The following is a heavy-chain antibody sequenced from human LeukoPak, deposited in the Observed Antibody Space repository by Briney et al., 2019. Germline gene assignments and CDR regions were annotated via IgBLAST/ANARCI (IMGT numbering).Heavy chain of an antibody. CDR1: GFTXSXXX. J-gene: IGHJ4*02. Sequence: GGSLRLSCAASGFTXSXXXXXWXXQXXXXXXXXXSVIYSGGSTYYADSVKGRFTISRDNSKNTPYLQMNSLRAEDTAVYYCATPTGYYYDSSGYVWGQGTLVTVSS. CDR3: ATPTGYYYDSSGYV. V-gene: IGHV3-66*01. D-gene: IGHD3-22*01. CDR2: IYSGGST.